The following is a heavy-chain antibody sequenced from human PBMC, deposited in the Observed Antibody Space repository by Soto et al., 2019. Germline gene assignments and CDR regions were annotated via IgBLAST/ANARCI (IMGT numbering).Heavy chain of an antibody. V-gene: IGHV3-7*02. Sequence: PAGSLRHYCSPSAFAFSTYWVSWLSKAPGKGLEWVANIQQDGSQKWYVDSVKGRFTISRDNAKNSLYLQMDSLRAEDTAVCYCARPTYYYESSGPPAYWGQGP. CDR1: AFAFSTYW. CDR2: IQQDGSQK. CDR3: ARPTYYYESSGPPAY. J-gene: IGHJ4*02. D-gene: IGHD3-22*01.